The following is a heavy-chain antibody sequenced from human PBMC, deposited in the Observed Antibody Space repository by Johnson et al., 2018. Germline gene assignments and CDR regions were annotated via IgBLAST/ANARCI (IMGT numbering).Heavy chain of an antibody. CDR3: AREMATSNDAFDI. Sequence: VQLVESGGGLVQPGGSLKLSCAASGFTFSGSAMHWVRQASGKGLAWVGRIRSKANSYATAYAASVKGRFTISRDDSKNTLYLQMNSLRAEDTAVYYCAREMATSNDAFDIWGQGTMVTVSS. J-gene: IGHJ3*02. CDR1: GFTFSGSA. CDR2: IRSKANSYAT. V-gene: IGHV3-73*01. D-gene: IGHD5-24*01.